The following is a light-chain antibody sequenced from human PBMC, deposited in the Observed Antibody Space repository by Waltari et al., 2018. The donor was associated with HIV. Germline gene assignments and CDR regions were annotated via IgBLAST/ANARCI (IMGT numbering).Light chain of an antibody. CDR2: QIS. CDR1: QSLVHSDGNTY. J-gene: IGKJ1*01. CDR3: MQATHFPRT. V-gene: IGKV2-24*01. Sequence: DIVLTQTPLSSPVTLGQPASISCKSSQSLVHSDGNTYLAWLQQRPGQSPRLLISQISKRFSGVPDRFSGSGAETDFTLTISRVEAEDVGIYYCMQATHFPRTFGQGTKVEIQ.